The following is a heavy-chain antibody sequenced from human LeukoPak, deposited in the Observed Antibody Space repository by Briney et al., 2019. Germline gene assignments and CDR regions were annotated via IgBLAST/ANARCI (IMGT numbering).Heavy chain of an antibody. CDR2: INAGNGKT. D-gene: IGHD4-17*01. Sequence: ASVKVSCKASGYIFTDYAIQWVRQAPGQGLEWMGWINAGNGKTKYSQKFQGRVTITRDTSASTAYMELSGLRSDDTAVYYCARARWTSTVTTYYLDFWGQGTLATVSS. CDR3: ARARWTSTVTTYYLDF. V-gene: IGHV1-3*01. CDR1: GYIFTDYA. J-gene: IGHJ4*02.